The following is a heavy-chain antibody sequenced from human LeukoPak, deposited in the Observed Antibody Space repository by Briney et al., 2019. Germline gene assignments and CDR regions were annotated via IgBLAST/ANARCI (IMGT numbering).Heavy chain of an antibody. CDR3: AKDLEPEDIVVVVAANLGYDY. CDR2: ISGSGGST. CDR1: GFTFSSYA. D-gene: IGHD2-15*01. J-gene: IGHJ4*02. V-gene: IGHV3-23*01. Sequence: GGSLRLSCAASGFTFSSYAMSWVRQAPGKGLEWVSAISGSGGSTYYADSVKGRFTIPRDNSKNTLYLQMNSLRAEDTAVYYCAKDLEPEDIVVVVAANLGYDYWGQGTLVTVSS.